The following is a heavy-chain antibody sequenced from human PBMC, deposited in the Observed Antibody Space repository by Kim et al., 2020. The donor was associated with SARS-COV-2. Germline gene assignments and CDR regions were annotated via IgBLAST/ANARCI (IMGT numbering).Heavy chain of an antibody. J-gene: IGHJ6*02. CDR2: IYYSGST. Sequence: SETLSLTCTVSGGSISSYYWSWIRQPPGKGLEWIGYIYYSGSTNYNPSLKSRVTISVDTSKNQFSLKLSSVTAADTAVYYCAREWAEEAAAGTVTTPYYYGMDVWGQGTTVTVSS. V-gene: IGHV4-59*13. D-gene: IGHD6-13*01. CDR1: GGSISSYY. CDR3: AREWAEEAAAGTVTTPYYYGMDV.